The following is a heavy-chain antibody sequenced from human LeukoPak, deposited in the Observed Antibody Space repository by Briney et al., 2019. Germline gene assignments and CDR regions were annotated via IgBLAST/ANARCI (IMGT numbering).Heavy chain of an antibody. CDR2: INSDGSST. Sequence: GGSLRLSCAASGFTFSSYWMHWVRQAPGKGLVWVSRINSDGSSTSYADSVKGRFTISRDNSKNTLYLQMNSLRAEDTAVYYCAKTTVTNLYYFDYWGQGTLVTVSS. CDR3: AKTTVTNLYYFDY. D-gene: IGHD4-17*01. J-gene: IGHJ4*02. CDR1: GFTFSSYW. V-gene: IGHV3-74*01.